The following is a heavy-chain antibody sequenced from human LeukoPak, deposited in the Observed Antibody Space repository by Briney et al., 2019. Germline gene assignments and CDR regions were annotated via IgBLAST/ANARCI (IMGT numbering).Heavy chain of an antibody. CDR2: ISSSSSTI. J-gene: IGHJ4*02. CDR1: GFTFSTYS. Sequence: PGGSLRLSCVASGFTFSTYSMNCVRKVPGKGLEWVSNISSSSSTIYYADSVRGRFTVSRNNAKNSLYLQMNSLRAEDTAVYYCARGAPFIAAAGFFDYWGQGTLVTVSS. D-gene: IGHD6-13*01. V-gene: IGHV3-48*04. CDR3: ARGAPFIAAAGFFDY.